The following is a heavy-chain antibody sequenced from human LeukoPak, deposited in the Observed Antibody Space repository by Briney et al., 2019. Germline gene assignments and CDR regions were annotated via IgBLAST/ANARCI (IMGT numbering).Heavy chain of an antibody. CDR1: GFTFSSYS. CDR3: ARGLGDEGFDY. Sequence: GGSLRLSCAASGFTFSSYSMNWVRQAPGEGLEWVSSISSSSSYIYYADSVKGRFTISRDNAKNSLYLQMNSLRAEDTAVYYCARGLGDEGFDYWGQGTLVTVSS. V-gene: IGHV3-21*01. J-gene: IGHJ4*02. CDR2: ISSSSSYI. D-gene: IGHD3-10*01.